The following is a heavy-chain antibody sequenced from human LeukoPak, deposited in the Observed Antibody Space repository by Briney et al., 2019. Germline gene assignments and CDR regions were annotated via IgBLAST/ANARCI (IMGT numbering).Heavy chain of an antibody. D-gene: IGHD4-23*01. Sequence: GESLKISCKGSGYSLTTYWIGWVRQMPGQGLDWMGIIYPSDSDTRYSPSFQGQVTISADKSINTAYLQWTSLKASDTAMYYCAKLRWPEGDRSSFDFWGQGTLVTVSS. V-gene: IGHV5-51*01. J-gene: IGHJ4*02. CDR2: IYPSDSDT. CDR1: GYSLTTYW. CDR3: AKLRWPEGDRSSFDF.